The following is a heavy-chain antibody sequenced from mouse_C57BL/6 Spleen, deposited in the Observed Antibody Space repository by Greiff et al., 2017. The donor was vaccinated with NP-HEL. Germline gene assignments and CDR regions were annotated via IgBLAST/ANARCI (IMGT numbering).Heavy chain of an antibody. Sequence: QVQLQQPGAELVKPGASVKVSCKASGYTFTSYWMHWVKQRPGQGLEWIGRIHPSDSDTNYNQKFKGKATLTVDKSSSTAYMQLRSLTSEDSAVYYCTRPRYDYERTWFAYWGQGTLVTVSA. J-gene: IGHJ3*01. V-gene: IGHV1-74*01. CDR1: GYTFTSYW. CDR2: IHPSDSDT. CDR3: TRPRYDYERTWFAY. D-gene: IGHD2-4*01.